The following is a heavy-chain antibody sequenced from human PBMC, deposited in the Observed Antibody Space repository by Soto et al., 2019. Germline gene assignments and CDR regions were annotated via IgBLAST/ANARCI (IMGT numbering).Heavy chain of an antibody. J-gene: IGHJ4*02. Sequence: QLQLQESGPGLVKPSETLSLTCTVSGGSISSSSYYWGWIRQPPGKGLEWIGSIYYSGSTYYNPSLKSRVTISVDTSKNQFSLKLSSVTAADTAVYYCARLILTGYYLRPFISPIDYWGQGTLVTVSS. CDR2: IYYSGST. CDR1: GGSISSSSYY. CDR3: ARLILTGYYLRPFISPIDY. D-gene: IGHD3-9*01. V-gene: IGHV4-39*01.